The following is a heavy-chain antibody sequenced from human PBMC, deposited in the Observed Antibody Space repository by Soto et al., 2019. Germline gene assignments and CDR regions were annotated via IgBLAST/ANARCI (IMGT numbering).Heavy chain of an antibody. CDR3: TKVVATLGRIDY. J-gene: IGHJ4*02. CDR1: GFTFTNFV. D-gene: IGHD2-15*01. V-gene: IGHV3-23*01. Sequence: EVQLLESGGGLVSPGGSLRLSCAVSGFTFTNFVMDWVRQAPGKGLEWVSVVDAGGFSTFYAVSVNGRFNISRDNTDKTVHLPMTRLRTEDTPLYYSTKVVATLGRIDYWGQGARVTVSS. CDR2: VDAGGFST.